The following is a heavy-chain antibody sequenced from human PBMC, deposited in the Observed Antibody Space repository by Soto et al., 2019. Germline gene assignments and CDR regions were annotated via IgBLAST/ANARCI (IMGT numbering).Heavy chain of an antibody. CDR3: ARDRYDIFTGHQDFFDY. CDR2: IYRGNIT. J-gene: IGHJ4*02. V-gene: IGHV3-53*04. Sequence: GGSLRLSCAASGFSVSSNYMSWVRQAPGKGLEWVSVIYRGNITYYADSVRGRLTISRHNSENTLYLQMNSLRAEDTAVYFCARDRYDIFTGHQDFFDYWGQGTLVSVSS. CDR1: GFSVSSNY. D-gene: IGHD3-9*01.